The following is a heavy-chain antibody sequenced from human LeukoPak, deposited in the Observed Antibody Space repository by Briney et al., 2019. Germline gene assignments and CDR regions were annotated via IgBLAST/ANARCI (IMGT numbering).Heavy chain of an antibody. V-gene: IGHV3-30-3*01. Sequence: SRTLSCAASGFTFSSYAMHWVRQAPGKWLGWVGVISYNGSNQYYPESVKGRFTISRDHSKNTLYLQMNSLRAEDTAVYYCARGPAVSSSGWYFHYWGQGTLVTVSS. J-gene: IGHJ4*02. D-gene: IGHD6-19*01. CDR2: ISYNGSNQ. CDR1: GFTFSSYA. CDR3: ARGPAVSSSGWYFHY.